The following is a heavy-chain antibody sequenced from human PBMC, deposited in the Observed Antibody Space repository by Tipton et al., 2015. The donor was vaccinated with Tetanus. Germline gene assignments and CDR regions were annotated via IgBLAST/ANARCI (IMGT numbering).Heavy chain of an antibody. V-gene: IGHV3-21*04. J-gene: IGHJ4*02. CDR1: GFTFGLSA. CDR3: AKDGTFGGT. Sequence: SLRLSCVASGFTFGLSAMSWFRQAPGKGLEWVACISGSSSTIYYTDSVKGRFTISRDNAQSSLYLQMNSLSIEDTGLYFCAKDGTFGGTWGQGTLVVVTS. CDR2: ISGSSSTI. D-gene: IGHD4-23*01.